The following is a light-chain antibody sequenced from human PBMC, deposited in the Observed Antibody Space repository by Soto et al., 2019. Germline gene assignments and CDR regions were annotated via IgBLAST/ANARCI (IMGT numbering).Light chain of an antibody. CDR2: AAS. CDR1: QGISSW. CDR3: QQSYNSPQT. Sequence: DLHMTPSPSSLSASVRDRVHITCRASQGISSWLAWYQQKPGKAPKLLIYAASSLQSGVPSRFSGSGSGTDFTLTISSLQPEDFATYSCQQSYNSPQTFGRGTKVDIK. V-gene: IGKV1-12*01. J-gene: IGKJ1*01.